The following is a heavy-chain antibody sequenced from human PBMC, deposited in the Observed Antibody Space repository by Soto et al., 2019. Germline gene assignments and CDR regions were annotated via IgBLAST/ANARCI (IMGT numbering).Heavy chain of an antibody. Sequence: ASVKVYCKASGYTFTGYYMHWVRQAPGQGLEWMGWINPNSGGTNYAQKFQGWVTMTRDTSISTAYMELSRLRSDDTAVYYCASGHMTTVQPTRFWFDPWGKGTLVTVSS. CDR2: INPNSGGT. V-gene: IGHV1-2*04. D-gene: IGHD4-4*01. J-gene: IGHJ5*02. CDR3: ASGHMTTVQPTRFWFDP. CDR1: GYTFTGYY.